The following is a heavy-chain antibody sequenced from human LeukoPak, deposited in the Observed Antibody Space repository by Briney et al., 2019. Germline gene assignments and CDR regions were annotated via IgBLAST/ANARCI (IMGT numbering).Heavy chain of an antibody. CDR1: GFTFSSYA. Sequence: GGSLRLSCAASGFTFSSYAMSWVRQAPGKGLEWVSAISGSGGSTYYADSVKGRFTISRDNSKNTLYLQMNSLRAEDTAVYYCARGIRLQLWIRDAFDIWGQGTMVTVSS. CDR3: ARGIRLQLWIRDAFDI. J-gene: IGHJ3*02. CDR2: ISGSGGST. D-gene: IGHD5-18*01. V-gene: IGHV3-23*01.